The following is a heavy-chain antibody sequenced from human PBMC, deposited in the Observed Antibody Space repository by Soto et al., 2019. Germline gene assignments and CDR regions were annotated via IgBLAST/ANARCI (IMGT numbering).Heavy chain of an antibody. D-gene: IGHD3-10*01. CDR3: ARDSGFGDPSPY. CDR1: GGSISSGGYY. V-gene: IGHV4-31*03. Sequence: QVQLQESGPGLVKPSQTLSLTCTVSGGSISSGGYYWSWIRHHPGKGLEWIGYIYSSGSTYYNPSLNTRLTVSSDTYKNRFSPQLSSVTPSDTAVEYCARDSGFGDPSPYWGQGTLVTVSS. CDR2: IYSSGST. J-gene: IGHJ4*02.